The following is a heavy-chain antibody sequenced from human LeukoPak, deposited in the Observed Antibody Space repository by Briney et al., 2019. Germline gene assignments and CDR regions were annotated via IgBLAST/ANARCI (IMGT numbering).Heavy chain of an antibody. CDR3: ARERDYCSSTSCYTVFDY. CDR1: GGTFSSYA. D-gene: IGHD2-2*02. CDR2: IIPIFGTA. Sequence: ASVKVSCKASGGTFSSYAISWVRQAPGQGLEWMGGIIPIFGTANYAQKFQGRVTITADESTCTAYMELSSLRSEDTAVYYCARERDYCSSTSCYTVFDYWGQGTLVTVSS. V-gene: IGHV1-69*13. J-gene: IGHJ4*02.